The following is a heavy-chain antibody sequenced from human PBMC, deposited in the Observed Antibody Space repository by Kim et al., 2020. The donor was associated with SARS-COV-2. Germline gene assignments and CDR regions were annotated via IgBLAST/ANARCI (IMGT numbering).Heavy chain of an antibody. D-gene: IGHD3-3*01. CDR2: INPNSGGT. Sequence: ASVKVSCKASGYTFTGYYMHWVRQAPGQGLEWMGWINPNSGGTNYAQKFQGRVTMTRDTSISTAYMELSWLRSDDTAVYYCARLESQYNWFDPWGQGTLVTVSS. V-gene: IGHV1-2*02. J-gene: IGHJ5*02. CDR3: ARLESQYNWFDP. CDR1: GYTFTGYY.